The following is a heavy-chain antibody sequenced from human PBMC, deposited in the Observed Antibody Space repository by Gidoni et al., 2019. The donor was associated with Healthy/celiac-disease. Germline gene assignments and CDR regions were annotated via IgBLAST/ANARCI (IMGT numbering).Heavy chain of an antibody. D-gene: IGHD3-10*01. J-gene: IGHJ4*02. V-gene: IGHV3-53*02. CDR2: IYSGGST. Sequence: EVQLVETGGGLIQPGGSLRLSCEASGFTVSSNYMSWVRQAPGKGLEWVSVIYSGGSTYYADSVKGRFTISRDNSKNTLYLQMNSLRAEDTAVYYCARDSSLLWFGELKTWGQGTLVTVSS. CDR3: ARDSSLLWFGELKT. CDR1: GFTVSSNY.